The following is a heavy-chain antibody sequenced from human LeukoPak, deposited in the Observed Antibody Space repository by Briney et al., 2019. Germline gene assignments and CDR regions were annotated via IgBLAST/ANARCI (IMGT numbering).Heavy chain of an antibody. CDR2: INHSGST. CDR3: ARGSSWYGVYYYYGMDV. CDR1: GGSFSGSY. J-gene: IGHJ6*02. V-gene: IGHV4-34*01. Sequence: SETLSLTCAVYGGSFSGSYWSWTRQPPGKGLEWIGEINHSGSTNYNPSLKSRVTISVDTSKNPFSLKLSSVTAADTAVYYCARGSSWYGVYYYYGMDVWGQGTTVTVSS. D-gene: IGHD6-13*01.